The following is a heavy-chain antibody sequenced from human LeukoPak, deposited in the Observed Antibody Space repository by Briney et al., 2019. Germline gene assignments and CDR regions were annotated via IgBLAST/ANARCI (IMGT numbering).Heavy chain of an antibody. V-gene: IGHV5-51*01. CDR2: VYPGDSDI. Sequence: GESLKISCKISGYTFSSYWIGWVRQIPGKGLEWMGSVYPGDSDIRYSPSFQGQVTISADKPISTAYLQWNSLKASDTAMYYCARHGSYGFDYWGQGTLVTVSS. D-gene: IGHD5-18*01. CDR3: ARHGSYGFDY. J-gene: IGHJ4*02. CDR1: GYTFSSYW.